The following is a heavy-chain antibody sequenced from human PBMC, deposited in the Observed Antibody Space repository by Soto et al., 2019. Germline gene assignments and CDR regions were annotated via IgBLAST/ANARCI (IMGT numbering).Heavy chain of an antibody. V-gene: IGHV1-46*01. Sequence: SVKVSCKASGYTFTSYYMHWVRQAPGQGLEWMGIINPSGGSTSYAQKFQGRVTMTRDTSTSTVYMELSSLRSEDTAVYYCARSPISRAAKPYYYYYYGMDFRGQGTTVTVSS. CDR3: ARSPISRAAKPYYYYYYGMDF. D-gene: IGHD3-3*02. J-gene: IGHJ6*02. CDR2: INPSGGST. CDR1: GYTFTSYY.